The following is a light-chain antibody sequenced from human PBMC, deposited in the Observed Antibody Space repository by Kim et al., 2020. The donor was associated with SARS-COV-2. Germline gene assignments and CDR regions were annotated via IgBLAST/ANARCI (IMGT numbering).Light chain of an antibody. J-gene: IGKJ1*01. V-gene: IGKV1-39*01. CDR3: LQTYRLWT. CDR1: QSITTH. CDR2: AAS. Sequence: SASVGDRVTITCRASQSITTHLNWYQRKPGKAPKLLIYAASSLQSGVPSRFSGSGSGTDFTLTISSLQPEDFATYYCLQTYRLWTFGQGTKVDIK.